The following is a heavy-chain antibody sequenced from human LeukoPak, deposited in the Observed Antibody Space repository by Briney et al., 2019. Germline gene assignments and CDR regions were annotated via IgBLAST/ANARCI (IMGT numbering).Heavy chain of an antibody. CDR2: ISAYNGNT. CDR3: ARTAMADNWFDP. J-gene: IGHJ5*02. V-gene: IGHV1-18*01. CDR1: GYTFTSYG. Sequence: ASVKVSCKASGYTFTSYGISWVQQAPGQGLEWMGWISAYNGNTNYAQKLQGRVTMTTDTSTSTAYMELRSLRSDDTAVYYCARTAMADNWFDPWGQGTLVTVSS. D-gene: IGHD5-18*01.